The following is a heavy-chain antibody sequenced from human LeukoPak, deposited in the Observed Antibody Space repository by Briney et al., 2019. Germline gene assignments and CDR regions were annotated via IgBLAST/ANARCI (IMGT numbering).Heavy chain of an antibody. J-gene: IGHJ4*02. CDR2: IRSKANSYAT. V-gene: IGHV3-73*01. CDR1: GFTFSGSA. CDR3: TIPGRDYYDSSPHYTHSDY. D-gene: IGHD3-22*01. Sequence: GGXXKLSCAASGFTFSGSAMHWVRQASGKGLEWVGRIRSKANSYATAYAAWEKGMFNIYREESKNKAYLQINSLKTEHTAVYYCTIPGRDYYDSSPHYTHSDYWGQGTLVTVSS.